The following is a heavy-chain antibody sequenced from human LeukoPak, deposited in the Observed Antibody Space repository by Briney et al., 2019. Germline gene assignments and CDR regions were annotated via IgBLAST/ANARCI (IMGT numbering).Heavy chain of an antibody. CDR1: GGSISSYY. Sequence: SETLSLTCTLSGGSISSYYWSCIRQPPGKGREWIGHIYYSGSTNYNPSLKSRVTTSVDTYKNQFSLKISSVTAAATAVYYCARDSGSSRGFAYWGQGSLVTVSS. D-gene: IGHD6-13*01. CDR2: IYYSGST. CDR3: ARDSGSSRGFAY. V-gene: IGHV4-59*01. J-gene: IGHJ4*02.